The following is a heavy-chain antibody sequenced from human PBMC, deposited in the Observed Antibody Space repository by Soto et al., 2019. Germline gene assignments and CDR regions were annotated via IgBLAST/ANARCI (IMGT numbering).Heavy chain of an antibody. Sequence: PSETLSLTCTVSGGSISSGDYYWSWIRQPPGKGLEWIGYIYYSGSTYYNPSLKSRVTISVDTSKNQFSLKLSSVTAADTAVYYCAREGAEMATNIFDYWGQGTLVTVSS. CDR2: IYYSGST. V-gene: IGHV4-30-4*01. D-gene: IGHD5-12*01. J-gene: IGHJ4*02. CDR1: GGSISSGDYY. CDR3: AREGAEMATNIFDY.